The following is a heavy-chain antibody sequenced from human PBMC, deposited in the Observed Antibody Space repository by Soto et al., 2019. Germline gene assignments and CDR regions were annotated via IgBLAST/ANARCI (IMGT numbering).Heavy chain of an antibody. CDR2: FDPEGGEA. CDR3: ATPTPIRGAMITNINFDS. Sequence: XSVKVASDISGHPGTEFSMRWVRQATGKGLEWMGGFDPEGGEAIYAQKWHGRVTVTEDTVTDTAYMELSGLKSDDTAVYYCATPTPIRGAMITNINFDSWGQRTPVTVSS. CDR1: GHPGTEFS. V-gene: IGHV1-24*01. J-gene: IGHJ4*02. D-gene: IGHD3-10*01.